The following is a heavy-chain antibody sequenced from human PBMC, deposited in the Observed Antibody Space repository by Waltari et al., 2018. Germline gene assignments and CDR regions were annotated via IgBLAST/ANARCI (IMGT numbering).Heavy chain of an antibody. Sequence: QLPLQESGPGLVKPSETLSLTCTVLGGSISSSSYYWGWIRQSPGKGLEWIGSIYYSGSTYYNPTLKSRVTISGDTSKNQFSLKLSSVTAADTAVYYCARHWKKSGYRFDPWGQGTLVTVSS. V-gene: IGHV4-39*01. CDR3: ARHWKKSGYRFDP. D-gene: IGHD5-12*01. CDR2: IYYSGST. J-gene: IGHJ5*02. CDR1: GGSISSSSYY.